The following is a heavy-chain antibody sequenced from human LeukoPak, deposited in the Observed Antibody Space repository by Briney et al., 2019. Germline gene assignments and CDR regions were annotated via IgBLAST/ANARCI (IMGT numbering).Heavy chain of an antibody. J-gene: IGHJ4*02. D-gene: IGHD3-10*01. CDR1: GSTFTAYA. CDR2: ISGSGATT. V-gene: IGHV3-23*01. CDR3: GGGSGGYNTIDS. Sequence: PGGSLRLSCAASGSTFTAYAMSWVRQAPGKGLEWVSSISGSGATTYYADSVKGRFTISRDNAENTVYLEINSLTADDTAVYYCGGGSGGYNTIDSWGQGSLVTVSS.